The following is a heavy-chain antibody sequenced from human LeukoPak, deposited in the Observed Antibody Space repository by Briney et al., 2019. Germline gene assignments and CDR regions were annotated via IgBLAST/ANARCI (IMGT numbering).Heavy chain of an antibody. CDR1: GFALISHA. Sequence: GGSLRLSCAASGFALISHAMCWVRQAPGKGLEWVSSIDISGGSTYYADSAEGRFTISRDNSKNTLYLQMNGLRVEDTALYYCANEVRPNDYWGQGTLVTVSS. CDR3: ANEVRPNDY. CDR2: IDISGGST. D-gene: IGHD1-1*01. V-gene: IGHV3-23*01. J-gene: IGHJ4*02.